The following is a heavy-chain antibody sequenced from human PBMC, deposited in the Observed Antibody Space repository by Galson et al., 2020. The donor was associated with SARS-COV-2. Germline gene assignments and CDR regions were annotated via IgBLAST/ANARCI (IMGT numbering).Heavy chain of an antibody. CDR3: VTYSSGWYYFDT. J-gene: IGHJ4*02. D-gene: IGHD6-19*01. CDR1: GGSISSGYY. V-gene: IGHV4-39*01. CDR2: IYYSGST. Sequence: ETSETLSLTCTVSGGSISSGYYRGWIRQSPGKGLEWIGNIYYSGSTYYNPSLKSRVTISVDTSKNQFSLQMRSVTAADTAFYYCVTYSSGWYYFDTWGQDTLVTVSS.